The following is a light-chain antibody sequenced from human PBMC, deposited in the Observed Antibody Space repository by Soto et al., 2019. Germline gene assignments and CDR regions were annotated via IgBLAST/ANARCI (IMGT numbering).Light chain of an antibody. CDR2: LEGSGSY. CDR1: SGHSSYI. V-gene: IGLV4-60*02. CDR3: ETWDSNTHTV. J-gene: IGLJ3*02. Sequence: QPVLTQSSSASASLGSSVKLTCTLSSGHSSYIIAWHQQQPGKAPRYLMKLEGSGSYNKGSGVPDRSSGSSSGADRYLTISNLQFEDEADSYCETWDSNTHTVFGGGTKVTVL.